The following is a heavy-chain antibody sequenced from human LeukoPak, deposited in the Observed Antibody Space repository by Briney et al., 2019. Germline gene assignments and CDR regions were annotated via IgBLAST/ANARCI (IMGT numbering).Heavy chain of an antibody. J-gene: IGHJ4*02. V-gene: IGHV4-34*01. CDR2: IYYSGST. CDR3: AREGGPDFDY. Sequence: SETLSLTCAVYGGSFSDYYWGWIRQPPGKGLEWIGSIYYSGSTYYNPSPKSRVTISVDTSKNQFSLKLSSVTAADTAVYYCAREGGPDFDYWGQGTLVTVSS. CDR1: GGSFSDYY.